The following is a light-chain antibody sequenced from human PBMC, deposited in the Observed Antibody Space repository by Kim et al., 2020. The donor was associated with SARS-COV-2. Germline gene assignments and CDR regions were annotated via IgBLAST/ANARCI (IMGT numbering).Light chain of an antibody. J-gene: IGKJ2*01. CDR1: QSISSW. V-gene: IGKV1-5*01. CDR3: QQYDSYST. Sequence: LSAAVGDRVTITCRASQSISSWLAWYQQKPGKAPKLLIYDASNLESGVPSRFSGSGSGTEFTLTINSLQPGDFATYYCQQYDSYSTFGQGTKLEIK. CDR2: DAS.